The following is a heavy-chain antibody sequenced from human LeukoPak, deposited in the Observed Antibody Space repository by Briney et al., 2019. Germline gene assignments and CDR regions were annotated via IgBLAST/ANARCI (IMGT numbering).Heavy chain of an antibody. Sequence: SVKVSCKASGGTFSSYAVSWVRQAPGQGLEWMGGIIPIFGTANYAQKFQGRVTITADESTSTAYMELSSLRSEDTAVYYCARDQGYCGGDCYSTFDYWGQGTLVTVSS. CDR3: ARDQGYCGGDCYSTFDY. V-gene: IGHV1-69*13. CDR1: GGTFSSYA. J-gene: IGHJ4*02. CDR2: IIPIFGTA. D-gene: IGHD2-21*02.